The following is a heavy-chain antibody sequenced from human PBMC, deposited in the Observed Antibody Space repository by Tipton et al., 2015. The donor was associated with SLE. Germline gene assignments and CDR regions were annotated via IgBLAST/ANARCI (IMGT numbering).Heavy chain of an antibody. D-gene: IGHD6-19*01. CDR2: INHSGST. CDR1: GGSFSGFY. Sequence: TLSLTCAVRGGSFSGFYWSWIRQPPGKGLEWIGEINHSGSTNYNPSLKGRVTMSVDTSKHQFSLKVNSVTAADTAVYYCARGTVPALWGQGTLVTVSS. V-gene: IGHV4-34*01. CDR3: ARGTVPAL. J-gene: IGHJ4*02.